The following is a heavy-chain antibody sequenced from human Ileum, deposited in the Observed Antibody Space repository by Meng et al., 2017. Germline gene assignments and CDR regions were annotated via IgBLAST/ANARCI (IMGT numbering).Heavy chain of an antibody. CDR2: IFHTGST. Sequence: QVQVQESGPGLAEASGTLSLTCVVSGDSISSSNWWNWVRQPPGKGLEWIGEIFHTGSTNYNPSLKSRVTISADKSKNQFSLNLSSVTAADTAVYYCATNKNKKIDYWGQGTLVTVSS. CDR3: ATNKNKKIDY. CDR1: GDSISSSNW. V-gene: IGHV4-4*02. J-gene: IGHJ4*02. D-gene: IGHD2/OR15-2a*01.